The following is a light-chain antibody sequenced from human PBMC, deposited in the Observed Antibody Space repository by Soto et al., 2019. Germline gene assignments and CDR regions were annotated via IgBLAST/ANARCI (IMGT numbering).Light chain of an antibody. CDR3: SSYTSSSTSGV. J-gene: IGLJ2*01. V-gene: IGLV2-14*01. Sequence: QSALTQPASVSGSPGQSITISCTGTSSDNGDYNYVSWYQQHPGKAPKLLIYAVSNRPSGVSNRFSGSKSGNTASLTISGLQAEDEADYYCSSYTSSSTSGVFGGGTKLTVL. CDR2: AVS. CDR1: SSDNGDYNY.